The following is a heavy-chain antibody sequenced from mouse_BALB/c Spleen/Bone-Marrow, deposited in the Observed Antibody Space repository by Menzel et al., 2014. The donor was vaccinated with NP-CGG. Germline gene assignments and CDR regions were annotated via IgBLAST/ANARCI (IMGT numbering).Heavy chain of an antibody. CDR3: APYYYGRWFAN. CDR2: IDPANGNI. CDR1: GFNIKDTY. J-gene: IGHJ3*01. D-gene: IGHD1-1*01. V-gene: IGHV14-3*02. Sequence: EVQLQESGAELVKPGASVKLSCTASGFNIKDTYMHWVKQRPEQGLEWIGRIDPANGNIKYDPKFQGEATITADTPSNTAYLQLSSLTSEDTAVYYCAPYYYGRWFANWGQGTLVTVSA.